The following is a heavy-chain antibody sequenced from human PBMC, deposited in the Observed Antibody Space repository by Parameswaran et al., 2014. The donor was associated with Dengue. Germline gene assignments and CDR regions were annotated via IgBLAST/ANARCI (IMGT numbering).Heavy chain of an antibody. J-gene: IGHJ2*01. V-gene: IGHV3-23*01. Sequence: VRQAPGKGLEWVSAISGSGGTTYNADSVKGRFTISRHNSKNTLYLQMNSLRAEDTAVYYCAKEGSYGFLRSWYFDLWGRGTLVTVSS. CDR2: ISGSGGTT. D-gene: IGHD5-18*01. CDR3: AKEGSYGFLRSWYFDL.